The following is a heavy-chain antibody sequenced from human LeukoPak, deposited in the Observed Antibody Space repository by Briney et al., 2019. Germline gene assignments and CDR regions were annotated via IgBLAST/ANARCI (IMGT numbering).Heavy chain of an antibody. D-gene: IGHD7-27*01. CDR1: GFTFSSYA. Sequence: GGSLRLSCAASGFTFSSYAMHWVRQAPGKGLEWVAVISYDGSNKYYADSVKGRFTISRDNSKNTVYLQLNSLRVEDTAVYYCARDGPGVDYWGQGTLVTVSS. CDR3: ARDGPGVDY. CDR2: ISYDGSNK. J-gene: IGHJ4*02. V-gene: IGHV3-30-3*01.